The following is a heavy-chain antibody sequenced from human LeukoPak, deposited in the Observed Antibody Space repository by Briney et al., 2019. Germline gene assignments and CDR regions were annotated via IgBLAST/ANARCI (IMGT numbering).Heavy chain of an antibody. CDR3: STGPRNDP. Sequence: GASVKVSCKTSGYPFTKWEINWVRQAAGQGLEWLGWVHPDNGNTYYAQRFRGRVTMSRDTSTTAAYMELSGLRSNDTAVYFCSTGPRNDPWGQGTLVTVSS. D-gene: IGHD1-14*01. J-gene: IGHJ5*02. V-gene: IGHV1-8*01. CDR2: VHPDNGNT. CDR1: GYPFTKWE.